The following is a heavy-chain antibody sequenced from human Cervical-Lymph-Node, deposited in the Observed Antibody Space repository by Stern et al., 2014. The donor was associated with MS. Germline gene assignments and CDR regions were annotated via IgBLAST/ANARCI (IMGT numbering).Heavy chain of an antibody. CDR1: GFTFSSYA. D-gene: IGHD2-21*02. J-gene: IGHJ5*02. V-gene: IGHV3-23*04. CDR3: VVVTANGWFDP. Sequence: VQLVESGGGLVQPGGALRLSCAASGFTFSSYAMSWVRQAPGKGLEWVSAISGSGGSTYYADSVKGRFTISRDNSKNTLYLQMNSLRAEDTAVYYSVVVTANGWFDPWGHGTLVTVSS. CDR2: ISGSGGST.